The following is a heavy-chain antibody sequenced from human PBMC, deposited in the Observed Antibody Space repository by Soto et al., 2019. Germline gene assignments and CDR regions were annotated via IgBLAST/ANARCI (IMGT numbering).Heavy chain of an antibody. J-gene: IGHJ4*02. V-gene: IGHV4-61*01. CDR1: GNSVSAASYC. CDR2: ISYSGST. CDR3: ARGRYESGWFDF. Sequence: QVQLQESGPGLVRPSETLSLTCTVSGNSVSAASYCWDWIRQPPGQGLEWIGYISYSGSTDYNPTLKNRVTISADTSKNQFSLRLTSVTAADTAVYYCARGRYESGWFDFWGQGTPVTVSS. D-gene: IGHD6-19*01.